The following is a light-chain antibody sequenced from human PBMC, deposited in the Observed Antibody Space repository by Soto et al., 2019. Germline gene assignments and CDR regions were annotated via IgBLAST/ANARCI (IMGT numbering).Light chain of an antibody. V-gene: IGKV3-20*01. J-gene: IGKJ2*01. Sequence: EIVLTQSPGTLSLSPGERATLSCRASQSVSGSYLAWYQQKPGQSPGLLIYGSSDRATGIPDRFSGSGSGTDFTLTISRVEPEDFAVYYCQQYGSSPPYTFGQGTKLEIK. CDR2: GSS. CDR3: QQYGSSPPYT. CDR1: QSVSGSY.